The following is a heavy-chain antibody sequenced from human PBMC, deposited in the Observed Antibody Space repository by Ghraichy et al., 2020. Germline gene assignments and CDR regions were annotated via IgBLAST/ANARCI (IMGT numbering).Heavy chain of an antibody. CDR1: GGSISSYY. D-gene: IGHD3-9*01. CDR2: IYYSGRT. Sequence: SETLSLTCTVSGGSISSYYWSWIRQPPGKGLEWIGYIYYSGRTNYNPSLKSRVTISVDTSKNQFSLKLSSVTAADTAVYYCARVILTGYPAYYYYMDVWGKGTTVTVSS. J-gene: IGHJ6*03. CDR3: ARVILTGYPAYYYYMDV. V-gene: IGHV4-59*01.